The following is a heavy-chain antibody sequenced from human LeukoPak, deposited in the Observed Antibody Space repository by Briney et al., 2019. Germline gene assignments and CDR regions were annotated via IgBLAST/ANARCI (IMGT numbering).Heavy chain of an antibody. D-gene: IGHD5-24*01. J-gene: IGHJ4*02. CDR1: GFTFSSYA. CDR3: ARARDGYNDY. CDR2: ISSNGGST. Sequence: GGSLRLSCSASGFTFSSYAMHWVRQAPGKGLEYVSAISSNGGSTYYADSVKGRFTISRLNSKNTLYLQMSSLRAEDTAVYYCARARDGYNDYWGQGTLVTVSS. V-gene: IGHV3-64D*08.